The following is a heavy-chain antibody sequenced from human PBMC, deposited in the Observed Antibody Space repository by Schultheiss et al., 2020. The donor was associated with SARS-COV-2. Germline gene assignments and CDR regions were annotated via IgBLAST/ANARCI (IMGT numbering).Heavy chain of an antibody. J-gene: IGHJ4*02. Sequence: GGSLRLSCAASGFTVSSNYMSWVRQAPGKGLEWVSVIYSGGSTYYADSVKGRFTISRHNSKNTLYLQMNSLRADDTAVYYCARDRDSSSWQGGYWGQGTLVTVSS. V-gene: IGHV3-53*04. CDR2: IYSGGST. D-gene: IGHD6-13*01. CDR3: ARDRDSSSWQGGY. CDR1: GFTVSSNY.